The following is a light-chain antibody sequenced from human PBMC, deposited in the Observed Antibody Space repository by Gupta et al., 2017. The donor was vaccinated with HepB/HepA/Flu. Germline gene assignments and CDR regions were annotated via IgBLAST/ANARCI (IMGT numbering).Light chain of an antibody. Sequence: IVLTQSPATLSLSPGERTTLSSRASQSVNRYLVWYQQKPGQAPRLLIYDTSNRATGIPARFGGSGSGTDFTLTISSLEPEDFAVYYCQQRYNWPLTFGGGTQVQIK. V-gene: IGKV3-11*01. CDR2: DTS. CDR3: QQRYNWPLT. CDR1: QSVNRY. J-gene: IGKJ4*01.